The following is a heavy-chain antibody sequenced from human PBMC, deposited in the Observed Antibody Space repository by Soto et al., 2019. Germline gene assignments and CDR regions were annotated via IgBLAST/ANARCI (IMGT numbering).Heavy chain of an antibody. V-gene: IGHV4-39*01. CDR2: VYHGGTT. CDR1: GGSINNGDFF. J-gene: IGHJ4*02. CDR3: AKVVVGAPRHPDFDS. D-gene: IGHD2-15*01. Sequence: PSETLSLTCTVSGGSINNGDFFWGWIRQPPGKGLEWIGSVYHGGTTNYNPSLKRRVTISVDESENKFSLNLMTVTAADTTGYYCAKVVVGAPRHPDFDSWGQGTLVTVSS.